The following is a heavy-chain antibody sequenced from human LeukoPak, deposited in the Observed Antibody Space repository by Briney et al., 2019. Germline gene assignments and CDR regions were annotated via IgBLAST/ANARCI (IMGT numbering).Heavy chain of an antibody. D-gene: IGHD2-8*02. J-gene: IGHJ6*02. CDR1: XFSLSGYW. Sequence: GGSLRLSCAASXFSLSGYWMHWVRQAPGKGLVWVSRISPEGSGTTYADSVKGRFTISRDNSKNTLYLQMNSLRDEDAAVYHCTRVQAGRSGLMDVWGRGTTVTVSS. CDR2: ISPEGSGT. V-gene: IGHV3-74*01. CDR3: TRVQAGRSGLMDV.